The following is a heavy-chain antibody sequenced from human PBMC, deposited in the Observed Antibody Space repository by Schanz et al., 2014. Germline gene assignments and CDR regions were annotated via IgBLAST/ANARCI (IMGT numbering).Heavy chain of an antibody. J-gene: IGHJ4*02. D-gene: IGHD1-26*01. V-gene: IGHV3-43*01. CDR3: ARDYVGFDY. Sequence: EVQLVESGGVVAQPGGSLRLSCAASGFSFDDYTMHWVRQAPGKGLEWVSLIDRDGGHTYYADSVKGRFTISRDNAKNSLYLQMSSLRAEDTAVYYCARDYVGFDYWGQGTLVTVSS. CDR2: IDRDGGHT. CDR1: GFSFDDYT.